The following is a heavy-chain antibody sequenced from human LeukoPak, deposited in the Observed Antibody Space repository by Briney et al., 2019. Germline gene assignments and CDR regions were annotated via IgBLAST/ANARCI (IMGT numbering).Heavy chain of an antibody. CDR2: IYYSGST. CDR3: ASSPSYYDILTGYSLYGMDV. V-gene: IGHV4-61*01. Sequence: PSETLSLTCTVSGGSVSSGSYYWSWIRQPPGKALEWIGYIYYSGSTNYNPSLKSRVTISVDTSKNQFSLKLSSVTAADTAVYYCASSPSYYDILTGYSLYGMDVWGQGTTVTVSS. J-gene: IGHJ6*02. D-gene: IGHD3-9*01. CDR1: GGSVSSGSYY.